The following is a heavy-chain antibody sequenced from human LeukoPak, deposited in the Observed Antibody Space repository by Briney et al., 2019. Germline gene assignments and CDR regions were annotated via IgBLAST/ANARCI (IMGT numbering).Heavy chain of an antibody. J-gene: IGHJ5*02. V-gene: IGHV4-39*07. CDR2: IYYSGST. D-gene: IGHD1-7*01. CDR1: GGSISSSSYY. Sequence: SETLSLTCTVPGGSISSSSYYWGWIRQPPGKGLEWIGSIYYSGSTYYNPSLKSRVTISVDTSKNQFSLKLSSVTAADTAVYYCARDALTGTIRWFDPWGQGTLVTVSS. CDR3: ARDALTGTIRWFDP.